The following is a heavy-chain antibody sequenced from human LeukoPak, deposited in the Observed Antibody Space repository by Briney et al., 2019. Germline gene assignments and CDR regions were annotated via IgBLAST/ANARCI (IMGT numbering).Heavy chain of an antibody. Sequence: SXXLSLTCTVSGGSISSYYWSWIRQPPGKGLEWIGYIYYSGSTNYNPSLKRRVTISVEKSKKKFSLKLSSVTAADTAVYYCARLDVVGGYYYDYWGQGTLVTVSS. CDR3: ARLDVVGGYYYDY. V-gene: IGHV4-59*01. CDR1: GGSISSYY. J-gene: IGHJ4*02. CDR2: IYYSGST. D-gene: IGHD3-22*01.